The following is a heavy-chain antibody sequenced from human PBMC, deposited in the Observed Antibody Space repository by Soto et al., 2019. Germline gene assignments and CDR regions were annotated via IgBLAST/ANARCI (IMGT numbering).Heavy chain of an antibody. V-gene: IGHV1-46*01. D-gene: IGHD2-15*01. Sequence: QVQLVQSGAEVKRPGASVKVSCKASGYTFTTYYMHWVRQAPGQGLEWVGIINPNGGSTTYAQKFQGRSTMTRDTSTSTVYLELSSLRSEDTAVYYCARAGYCSGGTCFHGNCDYWGQGTLVTVSA. CDR3: ARAGYCSGGTCFHGNCDY. J-gene: IGHJ4*02. CDR1: GYTFTTYY. CDR2: INPNGGST.